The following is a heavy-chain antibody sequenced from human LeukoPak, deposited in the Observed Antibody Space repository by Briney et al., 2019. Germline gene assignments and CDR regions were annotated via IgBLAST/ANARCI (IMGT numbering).Heavy chain of an antibody. V-gene: IGHV1-2*02. D-gene: IGHD2/OR15-2a*01. CDR1: GYTFTGYY. CDR3: ARSTTPNENEYFEH. Sequence: ASVKVSCNASGYTFTGYYIHWVRQAPGQGLEWMGWINPNSGGTNYIQKFQGRVTMTRDTSISTAYMELSRLRSDDTAVYYCARSTTPNENEYFEHWGQGTLVTVSS. J-gene: IGHJ1*01. CDR2: INPNSGGT.